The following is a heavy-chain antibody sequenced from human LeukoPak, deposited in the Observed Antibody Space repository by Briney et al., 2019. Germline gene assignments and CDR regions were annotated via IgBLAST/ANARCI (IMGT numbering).Heavy chain of an antibody. CDR3: ARSVATGGHYFDY. V-gene: IGHV4-4*02. D-gene: IGHD5-12*01. CDR2: IYHSGST. J-gene: IGHJ4*02. Sequence: SGTLSLTCAVSGGSISSSNWWSWVRQPPVKGLEWIGEIYHSGSTNYNPSLKSRVTISVDKSKNQFSLKLSSVTAADTAVYYCARSVATGGHYFDYWGQGTLVTVSS. CDR1: GGSISSSNW.